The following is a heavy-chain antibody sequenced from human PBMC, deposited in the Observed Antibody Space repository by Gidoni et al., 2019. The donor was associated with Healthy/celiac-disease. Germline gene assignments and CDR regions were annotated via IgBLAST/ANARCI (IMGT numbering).Heavy chain of an antibody. D-gene: IGHD2-21*01. CDR1: GFTFGSYG. V-gene: IGHV3-30*02. J-gene: IGHJ4*02. Sequence: QVQLVESGGGVVQPGGSLRLSCAASGFTFGSYGMHWVRPAPGKGLGWVAFIRYDGSNKYYADSVKGRFTISRDNSKNTLYLQMNSLRAEDTAVYYCAKGSRNCGGDCYYDYWGQGTLVTVSS. CDR2: IRYDGSNK. CDR3: AKGSRNCGGDCYYDY.